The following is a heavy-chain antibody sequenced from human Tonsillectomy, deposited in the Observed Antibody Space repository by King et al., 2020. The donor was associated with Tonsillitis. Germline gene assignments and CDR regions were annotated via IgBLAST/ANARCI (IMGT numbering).Heavy chain of an antibody. CDR2: ISYDGSNK. V-gene: IGHV3-30-3*01. J-gene: IGHJ6*02. Sequence: QLVQSGGGVVQPGRSLRLSCAASVFTFSSYAMHWVRQAPGKGLEWVAVISYDGSNKYYADSVKGRFTISRDNSKNTLYLQMNSLRAEDTAVYYCARDLRSDLYGMDVWGQGTTVTVSS. D-gene: IGHD3-3*01. CDR1: VFTFSSYA. CDR3: ARDLRSDLYGMDV.